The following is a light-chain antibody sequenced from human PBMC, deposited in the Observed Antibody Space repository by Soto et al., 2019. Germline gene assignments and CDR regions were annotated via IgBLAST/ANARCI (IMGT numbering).Light chain of an antibody. CDR2: EVS. CDR3: TLYVPATSYV. V-gene: IGLV2-14*01. CDR1: SGVIGVYNL. J-gene: IGLJ1*01. Sequence: QSVLAQPASVSGSPGQSITISCTGTSGVIGVYNLVSWYQQHPGRAPKLIIYEVSHRSSGLSYRFSGSTSGNSASLTISGLQAEDEGDYYCTLYVPATSYVFGSGTKVTVL.